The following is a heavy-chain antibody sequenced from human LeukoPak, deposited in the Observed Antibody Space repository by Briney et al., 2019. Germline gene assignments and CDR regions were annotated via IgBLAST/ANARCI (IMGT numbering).Heavy chain of an antibody. CDR3: ARDNYYDSSGYYDAPYYFDY. D-gene: IGHD3-22*01. CDR1: GFTFSGSG. Sequence: PGGSLKLSCAATGFTFSGSGMHWVRQAPGKGLAWVTVIWSDGSNNYYADSVKGRFTISRDNAKNSLYLQMNSLRAEDTAVYYCARDNYYDSSGYYDAPYYFDYWGQGTLVTVSS. J-gene: IGHJ4*02. CDR2: IWSDGSNN. V-gene: IGHV3-33*08.